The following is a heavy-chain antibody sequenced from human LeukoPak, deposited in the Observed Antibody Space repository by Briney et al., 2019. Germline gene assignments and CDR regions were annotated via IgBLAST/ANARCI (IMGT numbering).Heavy chain of an antibody. Sequence: SVKVSCKASGGTFSSYAISWVRQAPGRGLEWMGGIIPIFGTADYAQKFQGRVTITADESTSTAYMELSSLRSDDTAVYYCARVVVAATNWGQGTLVTVSS. J-gene: IGHJ4*02. D-gene: IGHD2-15*01. CDR2: IIPIFGTA. CDR3: ARVVVAATN. V-gene: IGHV1-69*13. CDR1: GGTFSSYA.